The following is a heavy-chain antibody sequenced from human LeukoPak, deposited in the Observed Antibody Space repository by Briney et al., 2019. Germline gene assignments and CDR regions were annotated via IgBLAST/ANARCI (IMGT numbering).Heavy chain of an antibody. D-gene: IGHD6-19*01. CDR2: IKQDGSEK. CDR3: ARVGGYSSGYKAFDI. V-gene: IGHV3-7*01. J-gene: IGHJ3*02. CDR1: GFTFSSYW. Sequence: GGSLRLSCAASGFTFSSYWMSWVRQAPGKGLEWVANIKQDGSEKYYVDSVKGRFTISRDNAKNSLYLQMNSLRAEDTAVYYCARVGGYSSGYKAFDIWGQGTMVTVSS.